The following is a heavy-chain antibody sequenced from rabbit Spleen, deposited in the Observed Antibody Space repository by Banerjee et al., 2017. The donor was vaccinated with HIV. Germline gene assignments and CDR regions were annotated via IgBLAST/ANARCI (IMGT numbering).Heavy chain of an antibody. Sequence: EQLEESGGGLVKSEGSLTLTCKASGVSLNDKDVMCWVRQAPGKGLEWIACIDSGSSGFTYFASWAKGRFTISKTSSTTVTLQMTSLTAADTATYFCARDSGSSFSSYGMDLWGPGTLVTVS. V-gene: IGHV1S45*01. CDR2: IDSGSSGFT. D-gene: IGHD8-1*01. CDR1: GVSLNDKDV. CDR3: ARDSGSSFSSYGMDL. J-gene: IGHJ6*01.